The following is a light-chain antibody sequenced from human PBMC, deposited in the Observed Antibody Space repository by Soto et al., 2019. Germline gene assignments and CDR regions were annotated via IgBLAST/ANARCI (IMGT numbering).Light chain of an antibody. CDR3: SSYAGSNNLVV. CDR1: SSDVGGYNY. V-gene: IGLV2-8*01. J-gene: IGLJ2*01. Sequence: QSALTQPPSASGSPGQSVTISCTGTSSDVGGYNYVSWYQQHPGKAPKLMIYEVSKRPSGVPDRFSGSKSGNTASLTVSGLHAEDEADYYCSSYAGSNNLVVFGGVTKLTVL. CDR2: EVS.